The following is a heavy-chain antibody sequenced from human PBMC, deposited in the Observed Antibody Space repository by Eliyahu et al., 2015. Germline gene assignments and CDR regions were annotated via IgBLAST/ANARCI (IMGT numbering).Heavy chain of an antibody. J-gene: IGHJ4*02. CDR3: ARDEYSGRW. Sequence: DVQLAESGGGLVQPGGSLXXSXXALGFTFSGYWMSWVRQAPGKGLEWVANINEDGSEKNYADSVKGRFTISRDNAKNSLYLQMNGLRAEDTAVYYCARDEYSGRWWGQGTLVTVSS. CDR1: GFTFSGYW. V-gene: IGHV3-7*04. CDR2: INEDGSEK. D-gene: IGHD1-26*01.